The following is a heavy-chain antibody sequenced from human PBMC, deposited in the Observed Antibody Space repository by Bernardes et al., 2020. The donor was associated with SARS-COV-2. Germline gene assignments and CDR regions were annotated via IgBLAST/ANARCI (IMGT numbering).Heavy chain of an antibody. CDR3: ARDSRVKYQLLYYYYYYMDV. Sequence: GGSLRLSCAASGFTFRSYAMHWVRQAPGPGLAWVAVISYDGSNKYYADSVKGRFTISRDNSKNTLYLQMNSLRAEDTAVYYCARDSRVKYQLLYYYYYYMDVWGKGTTVTVSS. V-gene: IGHV3-30*04. CDR2: ISYDGSNK. CDR1: GFTFRSYA. J-gene: IGHJ6*03. D-gene: IGHD2-2*01.